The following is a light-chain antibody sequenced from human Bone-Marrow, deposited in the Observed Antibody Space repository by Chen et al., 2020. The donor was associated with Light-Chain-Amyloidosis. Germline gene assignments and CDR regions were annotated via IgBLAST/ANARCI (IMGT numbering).Light chain of an antibody. CDR3: QSYQSSSQGV. J-gene: IGLJ3*02. V-gene: IGLV6-57*01. Sequence: NFMLTQPHSVSESPGKTVIISCTRSSGSIATNYVQWYQQRPGSSPTTVIYEDDQRPSGFPDRFSGSIDRSSNSAALTIAGLETEDEADYCCQSYQSSSQGVFGGGTKLTV. CDR2: EDD. CDR1: SGSIATNY.